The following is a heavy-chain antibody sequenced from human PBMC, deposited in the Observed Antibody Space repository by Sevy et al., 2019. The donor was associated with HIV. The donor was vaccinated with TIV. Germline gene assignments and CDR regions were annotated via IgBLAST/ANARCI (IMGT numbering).Heavy chain of an antibody. CDR2: IYYSGST. J-gene: IGHJ4*02. D-gene: IGHD5-12*01. V-gene: IGHV4-59*01. CDR1: GGSISSYY. CDR3: ARDRGYSGYDYDY. Sequence: SETLSLTCTVSGGSISSYYWSWIRQPPGKGLVWIGNIYYSGSTNYNPSLRSRVTISVDTSKNQFSLKLSSVTAADTAVYYCARDRGYSGYDYDYWGQGTLVTVSS.